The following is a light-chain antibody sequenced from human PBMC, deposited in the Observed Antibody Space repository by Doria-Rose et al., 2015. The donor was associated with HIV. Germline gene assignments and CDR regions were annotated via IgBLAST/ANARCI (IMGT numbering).Light chain of an antibody. V-gene: IGKV1-27*01. CDR3: QQWSSSPT. CDR2: ATS. CDR1: SSVTY. Sequence: DIQMTQSPAILSASPGEKVTMTCRANSSVTYIHWYQQRPGSSPKPWIYATSNLASGVPPRFSGSGSGTSYSLTISRVEVEDAATYYCQQWSSSPTFGSGTRGEMK. J-gene: IGKJ1*01.